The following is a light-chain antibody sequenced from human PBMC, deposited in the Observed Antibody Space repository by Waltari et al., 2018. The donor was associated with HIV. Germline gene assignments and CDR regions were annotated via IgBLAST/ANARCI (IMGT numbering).Light chain of an antibody. V-gene: IGKV1-39*01. CDR3: QQSYSTPRT. Sequence: DIQMTQSPSSLSASVGDRVPITCRASQSICSYLNWYQQKPGKAPKLLIYAASSLQSGVPSRFSGSGSETDFTLNISSLQPEDFATYYCQQSYSTPRTFGQGTKVEIK. J-gene: IGKJ1*01. CDR2: AAS. CDR1: QSICSY.